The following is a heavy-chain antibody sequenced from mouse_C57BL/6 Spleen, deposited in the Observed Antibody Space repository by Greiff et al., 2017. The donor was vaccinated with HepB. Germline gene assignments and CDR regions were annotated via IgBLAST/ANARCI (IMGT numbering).Heavy chain of an antibody. CDR2: ISDGGSYT. Sequence: EVMLVESGGGLVKPGGSLKLSCAASGFTFSSYAMSWVRQTPEKRLEWVATISDGGSYTYYPDNVKGRFTISRDNAKNNLYLQMSHLKSEDTAMYYWARGGVRLWYFDVWGTGTTVTVSS. CDR1: GFTFSSYA. CDR3: ARGGVRLWYFDV. V-gene: IGHV5-4*03. J-gene: IGHJ1*03.